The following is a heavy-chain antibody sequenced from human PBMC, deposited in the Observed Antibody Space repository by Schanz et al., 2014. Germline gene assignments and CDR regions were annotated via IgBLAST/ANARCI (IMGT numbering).Heavy chain of an antibody. CDR1: GFTLSSYS. CDR2: ISYDGSNK. Sequence: QVQLVESGGGVVQPGRSLRLSCAAYGFTLSSYSMHWVRQAPGKGLEWVAVISYDGSNKYYADSVKGRFTISRDNSKNTLYLQMNTLRAEDTAVYYSARDRGYCSGGSCLSFDDWGQGTLVTVSS. CDR3: ARDRGYCSGGSCLSFDD. D-gene: IGHD2-15*01. V-gene: IGHV3-30-3*01. J-gene: IGHJ4*02.